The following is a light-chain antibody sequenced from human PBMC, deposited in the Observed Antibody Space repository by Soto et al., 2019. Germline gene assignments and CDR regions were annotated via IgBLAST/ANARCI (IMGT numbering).Light chain of an antibody. Sequence: EIVLTQSPATLSLSPGERATLSCRASQSVSSYLAWYQQKPGQAPRLLIYDASNRATGIPARFSGSGSGTDFTLTISSLEPEDFAVYYCQQRDDWPPLFTFGPGTKVDIK. CDR1: QSVSSY. CDR3: QQRDDWPPLFT. J-gene: IGKJ3*01. CDR2: DAS. V-gene: IGKV3-11*01.